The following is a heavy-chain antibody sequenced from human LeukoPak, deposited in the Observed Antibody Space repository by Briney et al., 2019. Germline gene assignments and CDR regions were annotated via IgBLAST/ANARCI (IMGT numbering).Heavy chain of an antibody. CDR2: ISYDGSNK. J-gene: IGHJ2*01. D-gene: IGHD6-25*01. Sequence: GGSLRLSCAASGFTFSSYAMHWVRQAPGKGLEWVAVISYDGSNKYYADSVKGRFTISRDNSKNTLYLQMNSLRAEDTAVYYCARRYSSGSLETYFDLWGRGTLVTVSS. CDR1: GFTFSSYA. V-gene: IGHV3-30-3*01. CDR3: ARRYSSGSLETYFDL.